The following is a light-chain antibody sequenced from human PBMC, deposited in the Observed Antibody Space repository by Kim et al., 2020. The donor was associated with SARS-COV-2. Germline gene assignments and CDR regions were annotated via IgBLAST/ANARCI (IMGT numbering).Light chain of an antibody. CDR2: GAS. CDR1: QSVRSNY. CDR3: QQYGSSRT. Sequence: PGERATLSCRASQSVRSNYLAWFQQQPGQPPRLLIYGASSRATGIPDRFSGSGSGTDFTLTITRLEPEDFAVYYCQQYGSSRTFGQGTKVDI. V-gene: IGKV3-20*01. J-gene: IGKJ1*01.